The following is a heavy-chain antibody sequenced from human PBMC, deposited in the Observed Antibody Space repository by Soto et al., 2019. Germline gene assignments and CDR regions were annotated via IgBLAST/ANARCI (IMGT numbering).Heavy chain of an antibody. CDR2: ISYDGSDK. V-gene: IGHV3-30-3*01. J-gene: IGHJ4*02. D-gene: IGHD3-22*01. Sequence: LRLSCAPAGLTFTGCRMHWVRQAPGKGLEWVAIISYDGSDKYYADSVKGRFTVSRDNSKNTLYLQMNSLRADDTAVYYCARTSYDSSGYYEYWGQGTPVTAPQ. CDR1: GLTFTGCR. CDR3: ARTSYDSSGYYEY.